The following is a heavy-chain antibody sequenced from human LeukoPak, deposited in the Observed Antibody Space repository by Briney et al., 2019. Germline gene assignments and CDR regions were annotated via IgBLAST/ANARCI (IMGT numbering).Heavy chain of an antibody. CDR2: IYYSGST. CDR1: GGSIRSYY. CDR3: ARTGSTVTMLYPFDH. J-gene: IGHJ4*02. V-gene: IGHV4-59*01. D-gene: IGHD4-17*01. Sequence: SETLSLTCTVSGGSIRSYYWSWLRQPPGKGLEWSGYIYYSGSTNYNPSLKSRVSISVDTSKNQFSLNLSSVTAADTAVYYCARTGSTVTMLYPFDHWGQGTLVTVSS.